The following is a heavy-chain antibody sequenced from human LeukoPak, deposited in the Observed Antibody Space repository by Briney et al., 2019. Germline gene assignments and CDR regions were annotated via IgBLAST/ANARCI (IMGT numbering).Heavy chain of an antibody. V-gene: IGHV1-69*10. J-gene: IGHJ4*02. Sequence: SVKVSCKASGGTFSSYAISWVRQAPGQGLEWMGGITPIFGIANYAQKFQGRVTITADKSTSTAYMELSSLRSEDTAVYYCARDRWEGYYYDSSGYLDYWGQGTLVTVSS. CDR1: GGTFSSYA. D-gene: IGHD3-22*01. CDR3: ARDRWEGYYYDSSGYLDY. CDR2: ITPIFGIA.